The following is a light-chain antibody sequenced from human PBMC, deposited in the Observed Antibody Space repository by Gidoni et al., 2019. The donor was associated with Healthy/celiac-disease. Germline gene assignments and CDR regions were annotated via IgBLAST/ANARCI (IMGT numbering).Light chain of an antibody. Sequence: QSALTQPASVSGSPGQSITISCTGTSSDVGGYNYVSWYQQHPGKAPKLMIYDVSNRPSGVSNPFSGSKSGNTASLTISGLQAEDEADYYCSSYTSSSAVWVFGGGTKLTVL. V-gene: IGLV2-14*03. CDR1: SSDVGGYNY. CDR2: DVS. CDR3: SSYTSSSAVWV. J-gene: IGLJ3*02.